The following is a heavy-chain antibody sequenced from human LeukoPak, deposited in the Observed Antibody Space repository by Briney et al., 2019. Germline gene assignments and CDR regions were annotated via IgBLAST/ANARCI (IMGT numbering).Heavy chain of an antibody. CDR3: ARDGGITSGWYYLDY. V-gene: IGHV3-48*04. CDR1: GFAFSSYS. Sequence: GGSLRLSCAASGFAFSSYSMNWVRQAPGKGLEWVSYISGSSSTIYYADSVKGRFTISRDNAKNSLYLQMNSLRAEDTAVYYCARDGGITSGWYYLDYWGQGTLVTVSS. J-gene: IGHJ4*02. D-gene: IGHD6-19*01. CDR2: ISGSSSTI.